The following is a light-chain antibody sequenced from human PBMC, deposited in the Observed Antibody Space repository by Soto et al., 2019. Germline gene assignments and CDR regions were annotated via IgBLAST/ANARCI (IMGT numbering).Light chain of an antibody. Sequence: DIALTQSPGPLSLSPGERATLSCKTSQSVRTNLAWYQHKPGQAPRLIIYGASNRATGIPARFSGSGSETDFTLTVSSLRSEDSAVYYCQQYNYWPITFGQGTRLEIK. V-gene: IGKV3-15*01. CDR3: QQYNYWPIT. J-gene: IGKJ5*01. CDR2: GAS. CDR1: QSVRTN.